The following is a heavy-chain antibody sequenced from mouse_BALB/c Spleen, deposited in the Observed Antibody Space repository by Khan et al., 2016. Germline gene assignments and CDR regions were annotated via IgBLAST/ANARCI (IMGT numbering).Heavy chain of an antibody. CDR3: ARVYYYGSPYFDF. Sequence: EVELVESGGGLVQPGGSLKLSCAASGFTFSNSGMSWVRRTPDKRLELVATINSSGGNTYYPDSVKGRFTISRDNSNNTLYLQMSSLKSEDTAMYYCARVYYYGSPYFDFWGQGTTLPVSS. CDR1: GFTFSNSG. J-gene: IGHJ2*01. V-gene: IGHV5-6-3*01. D-gene: IGHD1-1*01. CDR2: INSSGGNT.